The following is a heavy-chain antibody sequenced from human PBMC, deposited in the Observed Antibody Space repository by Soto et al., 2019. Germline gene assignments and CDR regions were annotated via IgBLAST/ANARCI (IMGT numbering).Heavy chain of an antibody. CDR1: GFTFSNAW. Sequence: EVQLVESGGGLVKPGGSLRLSCAASGFTFSNAWMNWVRQAPGQWLEWVGRIKSKTDGGTTDYAAPVKGRFTISRDDSKNTLYLQMNSVKTEDTAVYYCTADPSPTGGMDVSGQGTTVTVSS. D-gene: IGHD1-1*01. V-gene: IGHV3-15*07. CDR3: TADPSPTGGMDV. CDR2: IKSKTDGGTT. J-gene: IGHJ6*02.